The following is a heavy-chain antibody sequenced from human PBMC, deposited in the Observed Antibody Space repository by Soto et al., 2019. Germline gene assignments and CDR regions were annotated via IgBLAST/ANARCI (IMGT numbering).Heavy chain of an antibody. D-gene: IGHD2-15*01. CDR1: GYTFTSHW. J-gene: IGHJ5*02. CDR3: VRVGLVVSNSLTNAWFDP. Sequence: EVQLVQSGAEVKKPGDSLKISCMGSGYTFTSHWIGWVRQMPGKGLEWMGIIYPGDSDTRYSPSFQGQVTISADKSIRTAYLQWNSLKASDTAMYYCVRVGLVVSNSLTNAWFDPWGPGTLVTVSS. V-gene: IGHV5-51*01. CDR2: IYPGDSDT.